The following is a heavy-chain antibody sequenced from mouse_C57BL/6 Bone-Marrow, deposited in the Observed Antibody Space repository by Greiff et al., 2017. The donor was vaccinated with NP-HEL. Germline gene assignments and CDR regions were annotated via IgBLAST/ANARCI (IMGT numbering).Heavy chain of an antibody. J-gene: IGHJ2*01. CDR1: EFTFRDYY. CDR3: ARRGTTVVAFDY. V-gene: IGHV5-12*01. D-gene: IGHD1-1*01. CDR2: ISSGGGST. Sequence: DVQLVESGGGLVQPGGSLKLSCAASEFTFRDYYMSWVRKTPEKRLEWVASISSGGGSTYYPDTVKGRFTISRDNAKNTLYLQMSRLKSEDTAMYYCARRGTTVVAFDYWGQGTTLTVSS.